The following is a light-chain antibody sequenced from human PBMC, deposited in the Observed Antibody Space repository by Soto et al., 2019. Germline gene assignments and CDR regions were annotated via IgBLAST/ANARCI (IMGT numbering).Light chain of an antibody. V-gene: IGKV1-39*01. CDR2: AAS. Sequence: DIRMTQSPSSLSASVGDRVTITCRASQSIVTYLYWYLQKPGKAPKLLIYAASTLQSGVPSRFSGSGSGTDFTLTISSLQPEDFATYFCQQSYSTPPWTFGQGTKVAIK. CDR3: QQSYSTPPWT. J-gene: IGKJ1*01. CDR1: QSIVTY.